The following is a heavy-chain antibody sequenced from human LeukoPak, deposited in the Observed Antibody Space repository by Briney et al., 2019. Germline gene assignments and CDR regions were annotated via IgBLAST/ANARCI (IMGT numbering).Heavy chain of an antibody. CDR3: ARYLHDNGAFDS. D-gene: IGHD2-8*01. V-gene: IGHV3-7*05. CDR1: GFTFSTYW. CDR2: IREDGSDK. J-gene: IGHJ5*01. Sequence: GGSLGLSCAASGFTFSTYWMSWGRQAPGKGLEWVANIREDGSDKYYVDSVKGRFTISRDNAKNSLYLQMNNLRAEDTAVYYCARYLHDNGAFDSWGQGTLVTVSS.